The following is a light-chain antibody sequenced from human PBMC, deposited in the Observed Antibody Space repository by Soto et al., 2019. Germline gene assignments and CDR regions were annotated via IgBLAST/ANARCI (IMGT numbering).Light chain of an antibody. J-gene: IGKJ3*01. CDR2: AAS. CDR1: QGIDTY. Sequence: IQLTQSPSALSASVGDRVTVTCRASQGIDTYLAWYQQKPGKAPKLLIYAASTLHSGVPSRFSASGSGTDFTLTISSLQPEDFATYYCQQDLRPPLTFGPGTKVDIK. V-gene: IGKV1-9*01. CDR3: QQDLRPPLT.